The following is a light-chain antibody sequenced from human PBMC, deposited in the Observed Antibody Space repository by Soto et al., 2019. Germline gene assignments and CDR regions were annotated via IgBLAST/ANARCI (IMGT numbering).Light chain of an antibody. CDR1: SSDVGGYNY. CDR3: TSYRDTSTLGV. J-gene: IGLJ1*01. CDR2: EVT. Sequence: QSALTQPASVSGSPGRAITISCTGTSSDVGGYNYVSWYQQHPGKAPTMIIYEVTNRPSGVSDRFSGSKSGNTAFLTISGLQAEDEADCFCTSYRDTSTLGVFGTGTKVTVL. V-gene: IGLV2-14*01.